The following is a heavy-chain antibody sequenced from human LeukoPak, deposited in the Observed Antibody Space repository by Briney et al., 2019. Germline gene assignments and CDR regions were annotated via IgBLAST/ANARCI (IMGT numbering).Heavy chain of an antibody. J-gene: IGHJ3*02. CDR1: GGSISSSNW. V-gene: IGHV4-4*02. CDR2: IYHSGST. D-gene: IGHD6-19*01. Sequence: SGTPSLTCAVSGGSISSSNWWSWVRPPPGKGLEWIGEIYHSGSTNYNPSLKSRVTISVDKSKNQFSLKLSSVTAADTAVYYCARARIAVAGYDAFDIWGQGTMVTVSS. CDR3: ARARIAVAGYDAFDI.